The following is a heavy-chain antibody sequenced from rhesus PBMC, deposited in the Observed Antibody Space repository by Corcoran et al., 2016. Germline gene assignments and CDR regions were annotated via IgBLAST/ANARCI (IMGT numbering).Heavy chain of an antibody. CDR2: IYGSGSST. V-gene: IGHV4-169*02. CDR3: ASGFGYYYDSAPTGYFDL. CDR1: GGSISSSY. J-gene: IGHJ2*01. Sequence: QLQLQESGPGLVKPSETLSVTCAVSGGSISSSYWSWIHQAPGKGLEWIGYIYGSGSSTNYNPSLKSRVTLSVDTSKNQLSLKLSSVTAADTAVYYCASGFGYYYDSAPTGYFDLWGPGTPITISS. D-gene: IGHD3-28*01.